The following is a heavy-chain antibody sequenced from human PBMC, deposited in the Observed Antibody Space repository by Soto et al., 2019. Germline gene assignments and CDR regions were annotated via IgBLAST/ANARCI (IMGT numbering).Heavy chain of an antibody. CDR1: GYTLTRYG. Sequence: QVHLVQSAAEVKKPGASVKVSCKASGYTLTRYGITWVRQAPGQGLEWMGSISAYNANTNYAQKLQGRLTMTTDTSTSTAYMELRSLTSDDTAVYYCAREVFRYFDLWGRGTLVSVSS. CDR3: AREVFRYFDL. CDR2: ISAYNANT. D-gene: IGHD1-20*01. J-gene: IGHJ2*01. V-gene: IGHV1-18*01.